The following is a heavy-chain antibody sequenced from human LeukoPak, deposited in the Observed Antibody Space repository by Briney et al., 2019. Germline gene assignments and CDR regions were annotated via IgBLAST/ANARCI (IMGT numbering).Heavy chain of an antibody. V-gene: IGHV3-43*02. CDR2: ISGDGGST. Sequence: SGGSLRLSCAASGFTFDDYAMHWVRQAPGKGLEWVSLISGDGGSTYYADSVKGRFTISRDNSKNSLYLQMNSLRTEDTALYYCAKDWGAYYHSSGFYAGDFHYWGQGTLVTVSS. CDR1: GFTFDDYA. D-gene: IGHD3-22*01. J-gene: IGHJ4*02. CDR3: AKDWGAYYHSSGFYAGDFHY.